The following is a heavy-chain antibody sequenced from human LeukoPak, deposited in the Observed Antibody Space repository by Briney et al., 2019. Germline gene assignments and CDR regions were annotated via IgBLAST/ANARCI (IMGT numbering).Heavy chain of an antibody. Sequence: GGSLRLSCAASGFTFSSYAMSWVRQAPGKGLEWVSAISGSGGSTYYADSVKGRFTISRDNFKNTLYLQMNSLRAEDTAVHYCAKEGQWLGHFDYWGQGTLVTVSS. CDR3: AKEGQWLGHFDY. CDR2: ISGSGGST. J-gene: IGHJ4*02. CDR1: GFTFSSYA. D-gene: IGHD6-19*01. V-gene: IGHV3-23*01.